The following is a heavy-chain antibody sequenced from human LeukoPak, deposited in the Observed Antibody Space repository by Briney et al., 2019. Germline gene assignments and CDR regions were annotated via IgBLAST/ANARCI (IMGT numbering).Heavy chain of an antibody. CDR1: GFTFSSYA. D-gene: IGHD3-9*01. Sequence: GGSLRLSCAASGFTFSSYAMSWVRQAPGKGLEGVAVISYDGSNKYYADSVKGRFTISRDNSKNTLYLQMNSLRAEDTAVYYCASIVLRYFDWLLPHDAFDIWGQGTMVTVSS. V-gene: IGHV3-30*03. J-gene: IGHJ3*02. CDR3: ASIVLRYFDWLLPHDAFDI. CDR2: ISYDGSNK.